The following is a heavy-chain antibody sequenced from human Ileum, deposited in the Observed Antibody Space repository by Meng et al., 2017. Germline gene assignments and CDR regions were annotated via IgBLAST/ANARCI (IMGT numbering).Heavy chain of an antibody. Sequence: QVQLVQSGAEVKKPGASVRVSCKTSGFTFISYAIYWVRQAPGQGLEWMGWITAGNGNTKYSQKFQGRVTITRETSASTAYMELSSLRSEDTAVYYCARDMPYSSGSFDYWGQGTLVTVSS. J-gene: IGHJ4*02. V-gene: IGHV1-3*01. D-gene: IGHD3-10*01. CDR2: ITAGNGNT. CDR1: GFTFISYA. CDR3: ARDMPYSSGSFDY.